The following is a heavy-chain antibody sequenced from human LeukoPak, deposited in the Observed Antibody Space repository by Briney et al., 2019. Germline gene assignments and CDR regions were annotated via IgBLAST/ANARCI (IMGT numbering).Heavy chain of an antibody. CDR2: ISSSSSYI. CDR3: ASSYYSSWAFGY. D-gene: IGHD6-13*01. Sequence: TGGSLRLSCAASGFTFSSYAMSWVRQAPGKGLEWVSSISSSSSYIYYADSVKGRFTISRDNAKNSLYLQMNSLRAEDTAVYYCASSYYSSWAFGYWGQGTLVTVSS. CDR1: GFTFSSYA. J-gene: IGHJ4*02. V-gene: IGHV3-21*01.